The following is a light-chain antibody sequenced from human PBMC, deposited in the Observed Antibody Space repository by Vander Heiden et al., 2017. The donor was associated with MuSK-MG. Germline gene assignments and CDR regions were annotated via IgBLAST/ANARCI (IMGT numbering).Light chain of an antibody. CDR1: QSISSW. CDR3: QQYNSYSPYT. J-gene: IGKJ2*01. Sequence: TQSPSTLSASVGDRVTITCRASQSISSWLAWYQQKPGKVPKLLIYKASSLESGVPSRFSGSGSGTEFTLTISSLQPDDFATYYCQQYNSYSPYTFGQGTKLEIK. CDR2: KAS. V-gene: IGKV1-5*03.